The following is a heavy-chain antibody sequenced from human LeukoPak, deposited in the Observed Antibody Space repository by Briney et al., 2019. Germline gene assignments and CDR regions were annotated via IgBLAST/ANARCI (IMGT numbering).Heavy chain of an antibody. CDR3: ARAPYCGGDCYHFDY. Sequence: PGGSLRLSCAASGFTFSSYGMHWVRQAPGKGLEWVAVIWYDGSNKYYADSVKGRFTISRDNSKNTLYLQMNSLRAEDTAVYHCARAPYCGGDCYHFDYWGQGTLVTVSS. J-gene: IGHJ4*02. CDR2: IWYDGSNK. V-gene: IGHV3-33*01. CDR1: GFTFSSYG. D-gene: IGHD2-21*02.